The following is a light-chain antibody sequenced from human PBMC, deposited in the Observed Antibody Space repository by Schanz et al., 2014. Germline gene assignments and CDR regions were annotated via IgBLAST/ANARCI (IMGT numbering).Light chain of an antibody. CDR2: EVS. CDR1: SSDVGAYNY. Sequence: QSVLTQPASVSGSPGQSITISCTGSSSDVGAYNYVSWYQQHPGNAPKLLIFEVSKRPSGVSNRFSGSKSANTASLTISGLQAEDEAHYYCSSYAGSARVFGTGTKLTVL. V-gene: IGLV2-23*02. J-gene: IGLJ1*01. CDR3: SSYAGSARV.